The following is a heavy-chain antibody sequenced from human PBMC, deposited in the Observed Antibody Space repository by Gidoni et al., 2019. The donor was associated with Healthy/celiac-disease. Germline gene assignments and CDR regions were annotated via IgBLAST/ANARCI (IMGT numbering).Heavy chain of an antibody. V-gene: IGHV4-39*01. CDR1: GGSISSSRYY. CDR2: IYYSGST. J-gene: IGHJ4*02. CDR3: ARHGPYYYGSGSYKGAFDY. Sequence: QLQLQESGPGLVKPSETLSLTCTVSGGSISSSRYYWGWLRQPPGKGLEWIGSIYYSGSTYYNPSLKSRVTISVDTSKNQFSLKLSSVTAADTAVYYCARHGPYYYGSGSYKGAFDYWGQGTLVTVSS. D-gene: IGHD3-10*01.